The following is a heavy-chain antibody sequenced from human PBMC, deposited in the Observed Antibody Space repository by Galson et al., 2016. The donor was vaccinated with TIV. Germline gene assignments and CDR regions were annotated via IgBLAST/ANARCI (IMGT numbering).Heavy chain of an antibody. Sequence: SLRLSCAASEFTFSSYAMYWVRQAPGKGLEWVAAISLDGRNKYYADSVKGRFTISRDNSKNTLSLQMNSLRPEDTAVYYCTKGLGTHSGGKKVAYWGQGTLVTVSS. CDR1: EFTFSSYA. CDR2: ISLDGRNK. CDR3: TKGLGTHSGGKKVAY. J-gene: IGHJ4*02. D-gene: IGHD3-16*01. V-gene: IGHV3-30*04.